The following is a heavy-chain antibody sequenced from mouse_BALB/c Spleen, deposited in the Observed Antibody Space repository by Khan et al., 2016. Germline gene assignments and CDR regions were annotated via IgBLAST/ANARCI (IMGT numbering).Heavy chain of an antibody. CDR3: AREGITTVVAKGLDY. CDR1: GYAFTSYN. Sequence: VQLQQPGPELVKPGASVKVSCKASGYAFTSYNMYWVKQSHGKSLEWIGYIDPYNGGTNYNQEFKGKATLTVDKSSSTAYMHLNSLTSEDSAVYYCAREGITTVVAKGLDYWGQGTTLTVSS. CDR2: IDPYNGGT. J-gene: IGHJ2*01. D-gene: IGHD1-1*01. V-gene: IGHV1S135*01.